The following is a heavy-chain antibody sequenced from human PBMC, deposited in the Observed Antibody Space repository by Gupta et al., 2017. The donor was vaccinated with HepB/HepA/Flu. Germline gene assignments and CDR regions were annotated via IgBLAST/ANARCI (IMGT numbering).Heavy chain of an antibody. CDR2: MDYNGNT. D-gene: IGHD2-2*01. J-gene: IGHJ4*02. Sequence: QLQLQDPGPGLVRPSETPSLPCTVPGASIRSSTYSWDWIRQPPGKGLEGIGNMDYNGNTYYNPSLKSRVTISVDTSNDQFSLKLNSVTAADTELDYCARHHSGTSWYDYWGQGTLVTVS. CDR1: GASIRSSTYS. CDR3: ARHHSGTSWYDY. V-gene: IGHV4-39*01.